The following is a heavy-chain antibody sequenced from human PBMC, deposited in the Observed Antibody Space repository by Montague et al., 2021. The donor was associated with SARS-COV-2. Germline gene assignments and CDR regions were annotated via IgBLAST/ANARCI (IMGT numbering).Heavy chain of an antibody. V-gene: IGHV4-59*01. D-gene: IGHD1-14*01. CDR3: ATDDEPDRPADFDY. Sequence: SETLSLTCTVSNVSISNYSHGWICMAPGTGQEWVGHIYNSYTTDYNSYLRRRVTISMDTSRNQLPLNLKPVTITDTAIYYCATDDEPDRPADFDYWGQGTLVTVSS. CDR1: NVSISNYS. CDR2: IYNSYTT. J-gene: IGHJ4*02.